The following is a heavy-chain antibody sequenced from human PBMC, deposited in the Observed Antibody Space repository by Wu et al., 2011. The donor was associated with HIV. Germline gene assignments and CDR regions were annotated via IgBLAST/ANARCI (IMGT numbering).Heavy chain of an antibody. CDR1: GYTFTGYY. V-gene: IGHV1-2*02. Sequence: QVQLVQSGAEVKKPGASVKVSCKASGYTFTGYYIHWVRQAPWTRGLSGTGDGINPNSGCHKLLLQNFQGRVTMTRDTSISTAYMELNRLKSDDTAVYYCAGPNSDGSSGNFDCWGQGTLVTVSS. D-gene: IGHD6-6*01. CDR2: INPNSGCH. J-gene: IGHJ4*02. CDR3: AGPNSDGSSGNFDC.